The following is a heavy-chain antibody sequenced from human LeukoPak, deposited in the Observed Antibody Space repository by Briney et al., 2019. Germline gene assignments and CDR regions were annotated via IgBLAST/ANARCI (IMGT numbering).Heavy chain of an antibody. CDR1: GFTFSSYA. V-gene: IGHV3-23*01. D-gene: IGHD5-18*01. Sequence: GGSLRLXCAASGFTFSSYAMSWDRQAPGKGLEWVSAISGSGGSTYYADSVKGRFTISRDNSKNTLYLQMNSLRAEDTAVYYCAKHLHTAMVRGYFDYWGQGTLVTVSS. J-gene: IGHJ4*02. CDR2: ISGSGGST. CDR3: AKHLHTAMVRGYFDY.